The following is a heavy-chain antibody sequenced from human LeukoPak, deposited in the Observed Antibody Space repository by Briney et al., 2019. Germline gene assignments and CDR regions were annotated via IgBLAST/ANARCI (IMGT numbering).Heavy chain of an antibody. CDR3: TIDLDWIIFVS. J-gene: IGHJ4*02. CDR1: GFTLSTYW. D-gene: IGHD3-9*01. Sequence: PGGSLRLSRAPSGFTLSTYWMHWVRQAPGKGLVWVSRIRPEGTTTAYADSLKGRFTISRDNAQNTLFLQMNRLRAEDTAVYYCTIDLDWIIFVSWGEGTLVTVSS. V-gene: IGHV3-74*03. CDR2: IRPEGTTT.